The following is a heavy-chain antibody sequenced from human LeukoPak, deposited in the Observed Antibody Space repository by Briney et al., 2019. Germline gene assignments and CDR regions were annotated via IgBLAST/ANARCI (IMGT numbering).Heavy chain of an antibody. Sequence: ASVKVSCKASGYTFTSYYMHWVRQAPGQGLEWMGIINPSGGSTSYAQKFQGRVTMTRDTSTSTVYMELSSLRPEDTAVYYCARVQGYYDSSGYQSDPNWFDPWGQGTLVTVSS. CDR3: ARVQGYYDSSGYQSDPNWFDP. D-gene: IGHD3-22*01. V-gene: IGHV1-46*01. CDR1: GYTFTSYY. CDR2: INPSGGST. J-gene: IGHJ5*02.